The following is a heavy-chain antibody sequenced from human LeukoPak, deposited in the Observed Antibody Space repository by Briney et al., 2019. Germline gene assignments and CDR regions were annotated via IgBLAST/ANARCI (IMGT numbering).Heavy chain of an antibody. CDR2: IYYTGTT. V-gene: IGHV4-59*12. Sequence: SETLSLTCTASGGSISSYYWAWTRQPPGKGLEWIGYIYYTGTTNYNPSLKSRVTISMDTSKNQFSLNLRSVTAADTAIYYCARLPDYPDYFWSWFDPWGQGTLVTVSS. J-gene: IGHJ5*02. CDR3: ARLPDYPDYFWSWFDP. CDR1: GGSISSYY. D-gene: IGHD2/OR15-2a*01.